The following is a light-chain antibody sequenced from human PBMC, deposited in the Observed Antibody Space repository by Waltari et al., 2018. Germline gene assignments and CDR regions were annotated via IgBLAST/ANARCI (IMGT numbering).Light chain of an antibody. CDR1: SSDVGGYNY. J-gene: IGLJ3*02. CDR2: DVS. V-gene: IGLV2-14*01. Sequence: QSALTQPASVSGSPGQSITISCTGTSSDVGGYNYVSCYQQHPGKAPKLLIFDVSNRPSGVSNRCSGSKSGNTASLTISGLQAEDESDYYCCSFTSRSTWVFGGGTKVTVL. CDR3: CSFTSRSTWV.